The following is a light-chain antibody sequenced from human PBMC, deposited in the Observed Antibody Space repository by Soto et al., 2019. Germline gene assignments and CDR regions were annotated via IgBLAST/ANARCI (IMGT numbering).Light chain of an antibody. Sequence: AIQLTQSPSSLSASVGDRVTITCRASQGISSALAWYQQKPGKAPKLLIYDASSLESGVPSRFSGSGSGTDFTLTISSLQPDDFATYYCQQFNNYPRLTFGGGTKVEIK. V-gene: IGKV1D-13*01. J-gene: IGKJ4*01. CDR2: DAS. CDR1: QGISSA. CDR3: QQFNNYPRLT.